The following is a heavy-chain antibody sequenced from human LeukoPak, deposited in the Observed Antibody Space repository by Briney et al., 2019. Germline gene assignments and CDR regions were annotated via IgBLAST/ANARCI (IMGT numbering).Heavy chain of an antibody. CDR2: IYHSGST. J-gene: IGHJ5*02. CDR1: GGSISSSNW. V-gene: IGHV4-4*02. Sequence: PSETLSLTCAVSGGSISSSNWWSWVRQPPGKGLEWIGEIYHSGSTNYNPSLKSRVTISVDKSKNQFSLKLSSVTAADTAVYYCARGWGRYFDWLLPWEDPNWFDPWGQGTLVTVSS. CDR3: ARGWGRYFDWLLPWEDPNWFDP. D-gene: IGHD3-9*01.